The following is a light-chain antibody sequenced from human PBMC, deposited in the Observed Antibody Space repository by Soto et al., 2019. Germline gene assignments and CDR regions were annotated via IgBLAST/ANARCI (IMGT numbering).Light chain of an antibody. V-gene: IGKV3-15*01. CDR1: QSVRNN. CDR3: HQYDNWWT. Sequence: ELVMTQSPDTLSVSPGERATLLCRASQSVRNNLAWYQQKPGQAPRLLIYGVSTRATGVPARFSGSGSGTDFTLTISSLQPEDFAVYYCHQYDNWWTFGQGTRWIS. J-gene: IGKJ1*01. CDR2: GVS.